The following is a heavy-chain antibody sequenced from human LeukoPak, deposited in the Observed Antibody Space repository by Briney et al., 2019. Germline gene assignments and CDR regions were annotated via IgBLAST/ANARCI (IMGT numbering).Heavy chain of an antibody. V-gene: IGHV1-2*02. J-gene: IGHJ4*02. CDR3: ATQRGSYLWRTDFDY. CDR1: GYTFTGYY. CDR2: INPNSGDT. Sequence: ASVKVSCKASGYTFTGYYMHWVRQAPGQGLEWMGWINPNSGDTKYAQKFQGRVTMTRDTSISTAYMELSRLRSDDTAVYYCATQRGSYLWRTDFDYWGQGTLVTVSS. D-gene: IGHD3-16*01.